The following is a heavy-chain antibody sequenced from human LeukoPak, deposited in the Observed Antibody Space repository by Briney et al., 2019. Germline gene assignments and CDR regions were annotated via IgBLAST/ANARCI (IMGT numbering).Heavy chain of an antibody. V-gene: IGHV3-53*01. CDR1: GFTVSSNY. CDR2: IYSGGST. CDR3: ARAALYYYDSSGYPDY. Sequence: GGSLRLSCAASGFTVSSNYVSWVRQAPGKGLEWVSVIYSGGSTYYADSVKGRFTISRDNSKNTLYLQMNSLRAEDTAVYYCARAALYYYDSSGYPDYWGQGTLVTVSS. J-gene: IGHJ4*02. D-gene: IGHD3-22*01.